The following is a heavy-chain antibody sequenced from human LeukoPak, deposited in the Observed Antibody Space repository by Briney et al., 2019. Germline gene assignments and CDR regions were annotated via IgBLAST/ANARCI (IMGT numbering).Heavy chain of an antibody. CDR2: LIPIFGTA. J-gene: IGHJ5*02. CDR3: ARDNYAGANWFDP. CDR1: GGTFSSYA. V-gene: IGHV1-69*05. D-gene: IGHD1-7*01. Sequence: GASVKVSCKASGGTFSSYAISWVRQAPGQGLEWMGGLIPIFGTANYAQQFQGRVTITTDESTSTAYMELSSLRSEDTAVYYCARDNYAGANWFDPWGQGTLVTVSS.